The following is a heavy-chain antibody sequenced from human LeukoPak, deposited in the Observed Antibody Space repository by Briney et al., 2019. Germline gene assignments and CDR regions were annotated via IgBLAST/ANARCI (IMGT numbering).Heavy chain of an antibody. Sequence: GGSLRLSCAASGFTFSSYVMSWVRQAPGKGLEWVPTISGGDAATYYADSVKGRFTISRDNSKNTLYLQMISLRAEDTAVYYCAKLAVSGTYSSDYWGQGTLVTVSS. CDR3: AKLAVSGTYSSDY. CDR2: ISGGDAAT. CDR1: GFTFSSYV. J-gene: IGHJ4*02. D-gene: IGHD3-10*01. V-gene: IGHV3-23*01.